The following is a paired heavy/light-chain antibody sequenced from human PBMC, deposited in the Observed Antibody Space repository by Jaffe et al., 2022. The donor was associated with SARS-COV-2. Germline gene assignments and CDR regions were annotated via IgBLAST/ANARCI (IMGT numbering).Light chain of an antibody. CDR1: QSLVYSDGNTY. J-gene: IGKJ4*01. V-gene: IGKV2-30*01. CDR3: MQGTHWPLT. Sequence: DVVMTQSPLSLPVTLGQPASISCRSSQSLVYSDGNTYLNWFHQAPGQSPRRLLYKVSNRDSGVPDRFSGSGSGTDFTLKISRVEAEDVGFYYCMQGTHWPLTFGGGTKVEIK. CDR2: KVS.
Heavy chain of an antibody. J-gene: IGHJ4*02. Sequence: EVQLVESGGDLVQPGRSLRLSCTASGFTFGDYAMSWVRQAPGKGLEWVGFIRSKAYGGTTEYAASVKGRFTISRDDSKSIAYLQVNSLKTEDTAVYYCTRGDYYDSSGYYFLFDYWGQGTLVTVSS. CDR3: TRGDYYDSSGYYFLFDY. V-gene: IGHV3-49*04. D-gene: IGHD3-22*01. CDR2: IRSKAYGGTT. CDR1: GFTFGDYA.